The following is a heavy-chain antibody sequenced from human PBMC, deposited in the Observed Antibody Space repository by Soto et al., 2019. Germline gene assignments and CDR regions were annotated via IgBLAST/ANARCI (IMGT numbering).Heavy chain of an antibody. V-gene: IGHV1-8*01. Sequence: ASVKVSCKASGYTFTSYAIYWVRQATGQGLEWMGWLNPNTGDSAYAQKFQGRISVTSDTSINTVHMELSSLRSEDTAVYYCARRAETNGWNGFGADKYYFDFWGQGTLVTVSS. J-gene: IGHJ4*02. CDR2: LNPNTGDS. D-gene: IGHD1-1*01. CDR3: ARRAETNGWNGFGADKYYFDF. CDR1: GYTFTSYA.